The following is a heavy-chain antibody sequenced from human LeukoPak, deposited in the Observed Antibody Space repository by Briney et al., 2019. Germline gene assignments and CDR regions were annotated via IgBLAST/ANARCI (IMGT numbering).Heavy chain of an antibody. CDR2: IYYSGST. D-gene: IGHD1-26*01. V-gene: IGHV4-59*11. CDR1: GGSISSHY. Sequence: SETLSLTCTVSGGSISSHYWSWIRQPPGKGLEWIGFIYYSGSTNYNPSLKSRVAISVDTSKNQVSPRLSSVTAADTAVYYCARGGSIVGTTPHDTFDIWGQGTVVTVSS. CDR3: ARGGSIVGTTPHDTFDI. J-gene: IGHJ3*02.